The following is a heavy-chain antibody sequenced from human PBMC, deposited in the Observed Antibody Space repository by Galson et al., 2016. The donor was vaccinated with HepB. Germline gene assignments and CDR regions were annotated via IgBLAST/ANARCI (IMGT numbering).Heavy chain of an antibody. V-gene: IGHV1-69*13. CDR2: IIPLFETA. Sequence: SVKVSCKASGGTLSNHAISWVRQAPGQGLEWMGGIIPLFETANYAQKFQGRVTITADESTSIAYMELSSLRSEDTAVYYCARESTRGLVFDYWGQGTLVTVSS. J-gene: IGHJ4*02. CDR1: GGTLSNHA. D-gene: IGHD3/OR15-3a*01. CDR3: ARESTRGLVFDY.